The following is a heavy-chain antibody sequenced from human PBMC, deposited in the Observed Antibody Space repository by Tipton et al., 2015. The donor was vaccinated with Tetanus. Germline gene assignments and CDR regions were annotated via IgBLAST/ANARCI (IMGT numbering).Heavy chain of an antibody. V-gene: IGHV4-31*03. D-gene: IGHD2-8*01. Sequence: TLSLTCTVSGGSISSGGYYWTWIRQHPERGLEWIGYIYYTGNTYYNPSLKSRVTISVDTSKNQFSLKLTSLTAADTAVYYYARRLIQNWFDPWGQGTLVTVSS. CDR3: ARRLIQNWFDP. J-gene: IGHJ5*02. CDR2: IYYTGNT. CDR1: GGSISSGGYY.